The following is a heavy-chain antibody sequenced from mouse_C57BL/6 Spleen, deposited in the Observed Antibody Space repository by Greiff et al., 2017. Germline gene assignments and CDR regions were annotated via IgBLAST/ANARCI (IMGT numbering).Heavy chain of an antibody. CDR3: THYNGSSYHAY. V-gene: IGHV1-15*01. CDR1: GYTFTDYE. J-gene: IGHJ3*01. Sequence: QVQLQPSGAELVRPGASVTMSCKASGYTFTDYELHWVKQRPVNGLEWIGAIDPETGGTAYNQKFKGKAILTADKSSSTAYMELRSLTSEDSAVXYCTHYNGSSYHAYWGQGTLVTVSA. D-gene: IGHD1-1*01. CDR2: IDPETGGT.